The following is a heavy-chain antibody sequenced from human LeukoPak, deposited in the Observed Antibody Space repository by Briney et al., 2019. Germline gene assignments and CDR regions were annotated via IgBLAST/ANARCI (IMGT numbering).Heavy chain of an antibody. CDR2: MNPHSGNT. Sequence: ASVKVSCKVSGYTLTELSMHWVRQATGQGLEWMGWMNPHSGNTGYAQKLQGRVTITRNSSISTAYMELSSLRSEDTAVYYCAREGNRSSDSSASYPLDYWGQGTLVTVSS. CDR1: GYTLTELS. D-gene: IGHD1-26*01. CDR3: AREGNRSSDSSASYPLDY. V-gene: IGHV1-8*03. J-gene: IGHJ4*02.